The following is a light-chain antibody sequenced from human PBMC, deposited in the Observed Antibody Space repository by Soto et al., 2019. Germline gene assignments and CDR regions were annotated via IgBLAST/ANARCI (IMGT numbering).Light chain of an antibody. CDR3: QRYYTYST. CDR1: QNIRNL. J-gene: IGKJ5*01. CDR2: DDS. Sequence: DIQLTQSPSTLSAAVGDSVTITCRASQNIRNLLAWYQQKPGKAPKPLIFDDSTLKTGVPSRFGGSGSGAEFKFIITCLQPDDFATYFCQRYYTYSTFGQGTRLDIK. V-gene: IGKV1-5*01.